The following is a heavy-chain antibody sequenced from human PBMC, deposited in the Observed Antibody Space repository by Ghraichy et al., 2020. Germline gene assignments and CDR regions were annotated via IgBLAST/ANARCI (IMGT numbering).Heavy chain of an antibody. CDR1: GYSFTGYY. CDR3: ARDWYAPSYCHYGMDV. V-gene: IGHV1-2*06. CDR2: INPNSGDT. J-gene: IGHJ6*02. D-gene: IGHD2-2*01. Sequence: ASVKVSCKTSGYSFTGYYIHWVRQAPGQGLKWMGRINPNSGDTKYAQMFQGRVTMTRDTSISTAYMELSRLSSDDTAVYYCARDWYAPSYCHYGMDVWGQGTTVTGSS.